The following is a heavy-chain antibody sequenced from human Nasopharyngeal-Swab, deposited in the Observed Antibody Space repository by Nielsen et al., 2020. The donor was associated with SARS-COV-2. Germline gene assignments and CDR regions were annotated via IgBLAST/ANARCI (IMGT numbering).Heavy chain of an antibody. J-gene: IGHJ6*02. D-gene: IGHD3-22*01. V-gene: IGHV3-11*05. Sequence: WIRQPPGKGLEWVSFISFSGSETDYADSVRGRITIFRDNAKDSVSLQMNSLRPEDTAVYYCAKDYYDSSGYRAFYGMDVWGQGTTVTVSS. CDR3: AKDYYDSSGYRAFYGMDV. CDR2: ISFSGSET.